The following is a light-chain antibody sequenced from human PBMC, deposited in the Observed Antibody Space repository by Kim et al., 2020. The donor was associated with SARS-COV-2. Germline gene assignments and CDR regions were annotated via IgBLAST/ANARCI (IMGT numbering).Light chain of an antibody. J-gene: IGKJ4*01. CDR1: QSVGTF. V-gene: IGKV3-11*01. Sequence: LSPGERVILSCRASQSVGTFLAWYQQKPGQAPRLLIYDASNRATGIPARFSGSGSGTDFTLTISSLEPEDFAVYYCQQRSDWPLTFGGGTKVDIK. CDR2: DAS. CDR3: QQRSDWPLT.